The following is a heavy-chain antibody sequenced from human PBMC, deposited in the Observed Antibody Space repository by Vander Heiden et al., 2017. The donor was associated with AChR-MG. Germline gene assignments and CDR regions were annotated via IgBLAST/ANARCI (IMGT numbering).Heavy chain of an antibody. D-gene: IGHD3-9*01. CDR1: GFTFSSYW. CDR2: IKQDGSEK. Sequence: EVQLVESGGGLVQPGGSLRPSCAASGFTFSSYWRSWVRQAPGKGLEWVANIKQDGSEKYYVDSVKGRFTISRDNAKNSLYLQMNSLRAEDTAVYYCARERYFDWSRGHYFDYWGQGTLVTVSS. CDR3: ARERYFDWSRGHYFDY. J-gene: IGHJ4*02. V-gene: IGHV3-7*01.